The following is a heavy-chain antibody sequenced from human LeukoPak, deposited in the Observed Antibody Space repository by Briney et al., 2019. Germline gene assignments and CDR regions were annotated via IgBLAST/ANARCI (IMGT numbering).Heavy chain of an antibody. CDR3: ARAAPLEWLSPGFDP. D-gene: IGHD3-3*01. Sequence: SETLSLTCTVSGGSISSGSYYWSWIRQPAGKGLEWIGRIYTSGSTNYNPSLKSRVTISVDTSKNQFSLKLSSVTAADTAVYYCARAAPLEWLSPGFDPWGQGTLVTVSS. CDR2: IYTSGST. V-gene: IGHV4-61*02. J-gene: IGHJ5*02. CDR1: GGSISSGSYY.